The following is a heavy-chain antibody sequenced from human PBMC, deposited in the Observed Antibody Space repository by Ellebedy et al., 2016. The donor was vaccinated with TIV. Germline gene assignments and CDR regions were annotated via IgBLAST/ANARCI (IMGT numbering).Heavy chain of an antibody. CDR2: MNPKSENG. CDR3: ARSSDMDYNYYGMDV. Sequence: AASVKVSCKASGYTFTTYDIMWVRQATGQGLEWMGSMNPKSENGGFAQTFQGRVTMTSDTSMSTAYMELSSLRPEDTAVYYCARSSDMDYNYYGMDVWGQGTTVIVSS. D-gene: IGHD3-9*01. CDR1: GYTFTTYD. J-gene: IGHJ6*01. V-gene: IGHV1-8*01.